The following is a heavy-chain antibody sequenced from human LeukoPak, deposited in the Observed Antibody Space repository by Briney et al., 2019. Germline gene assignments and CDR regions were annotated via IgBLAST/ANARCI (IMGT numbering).Heavy chain of an antibody. D-gene: IGHD3-16*02. J-gene: IGHJ6*02. CDR1: GFTFSSYG. Sequence: GGSLRLSCAASGFTFSSYGMHWVRQAPGKGLEWVAVIWYDGSNKYYADSVKGRFTISRDNSKNTLYLQMNSLRAEDTAVYYCARDQKYDYVWGSYPKAPFYYYGMDVWGQGTTVTVSS. V-gene: IGHV3-33*01. CDR3: ARDQKYDYVWGSYPKAPFYYYGMDV. CDR2: IWYDGSNK.